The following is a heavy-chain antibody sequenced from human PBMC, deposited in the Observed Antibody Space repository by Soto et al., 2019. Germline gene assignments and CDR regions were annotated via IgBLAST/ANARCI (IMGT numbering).Heavy chain of an antibody. CDR3: ARVLAAAGIYYYYGMDV. CDR2: INPSGGST. V-gene: IGHV1-46*01. D-gene: IGHD6-13*01. CDR1: GYTFTSYY. Sequence: ASVKVSCKASGYTFTSYYMHWVRQAPGQGLEWMGIINPSGGSTSYAQKFQGRVTMTRDTSTSTVYMELSSLRSEDTAVYYCARVLAAAGIYYYYGMDVWGQGTTVTV. J-gene: IGHJ6*02.